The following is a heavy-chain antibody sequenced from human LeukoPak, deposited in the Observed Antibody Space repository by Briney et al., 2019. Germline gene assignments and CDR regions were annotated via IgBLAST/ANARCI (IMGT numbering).Heavy chain of an antibody. Sequence: GSLRLSCAASGFIFSSYWMSWVRQAPGKGLEWVANIKQDGSEKYYADSVKGRFTISRDNAKNSLYLQMNSLRAEDTAVYYCARSYDFWSGYPYMDVWGKGTTVTVSS. D-gene: IGHD3-3*01. CDR3: ARSYDFWSGYPYMDV. V-gene: IGHV3-7*01. CDR2: IKQDGSEK. CDR1: GFIFSSYW. J-gene: IGHJ6*03.